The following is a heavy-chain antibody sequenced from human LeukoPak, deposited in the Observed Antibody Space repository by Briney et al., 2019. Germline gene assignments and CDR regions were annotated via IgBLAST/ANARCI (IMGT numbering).Heavy chain of an antibody. D-gene: IGHD3-16*01. CDR1: GYTFIRYA. CDR2: INMYTANP. Sequence: ASVKISCKASGYTFIRYAINWLRQVPGQGLEWMGWINMYTANPAYAQGFTERFVFSLDTSVSTAYLEISNLKAEDTAVYYCARHDNDDDFDYWGQGTLVAVSS. V-gene: IGHV7-4-1*02. J-gene: IGHJ4*02. CDR3: ARHDNDDDFDY.